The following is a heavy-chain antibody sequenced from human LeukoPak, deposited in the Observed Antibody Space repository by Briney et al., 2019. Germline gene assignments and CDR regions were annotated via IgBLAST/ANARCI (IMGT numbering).Heavy chain of an antibody. V-gene: IGHV4-59*01. CDR1: GGSISSYY. CDR3: ARAIGYCSSTSCYTEYFQH. CDR2: IYYSGST. D-gene: IGHD2-2*02. J-gene: IGHJ1*01. Sequence: SETLSLTCTVSGGSISSYYWSWIRQPPGKGLEWIGYIYYSGSTNYNPSLKSRVTISVDTSRNQFSLKLSSVTAADTAVYYCARAIGYCSSTSCYTEYFQHWGQGTLVTVSS.